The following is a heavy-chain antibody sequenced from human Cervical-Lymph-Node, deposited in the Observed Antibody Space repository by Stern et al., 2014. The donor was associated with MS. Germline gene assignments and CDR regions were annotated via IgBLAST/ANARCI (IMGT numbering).Heavy chain of an antibody. CDR1: GYSFTNYW. J-gene: IGHJ6*02. Sequence: VQLVQSRAEVKKPGESLKISCKGSGYSFTNYWLGWVRQMPGKGLEWMGIIYPGDSDTRYSPSFQGQVTISADKSISTAYLQWSSLKASDTAMYYCARSSSSGYYYYAMDVWGQGTTVTVSS. V-gene: IGHV5-51*01. CDR3: ARSSSSGYYYYAMDV. CDR2: IYPGDSDT. D-gene: IGHD6-6*01.